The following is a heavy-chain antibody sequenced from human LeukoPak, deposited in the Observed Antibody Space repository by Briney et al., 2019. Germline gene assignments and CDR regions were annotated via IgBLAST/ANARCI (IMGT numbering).Heavy chain of an antibody. J-gene: IGHJ6*04. V-gene: IGHV3-30*02. CDR1: GFTFSYG. CDR2: IRDDGGNK. D-gene: IGHD3-10*02. CDR3: AELGITMIGGV. Sequence: GGSLRLSCAASGFTFSYGMHWVRQAPGKGLEWVAFIRDDGGNKFYADSVKGRFTISRDNAKNSLYLQMNSLRAEDTAVYYCAELGITMIGGVWGKGTTVTISS.